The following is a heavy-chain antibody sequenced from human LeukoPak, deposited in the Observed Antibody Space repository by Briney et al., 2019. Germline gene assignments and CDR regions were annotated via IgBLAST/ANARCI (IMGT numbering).Heavy chain of an antibody. D-gene: IGHD3-10*01. Sequence: SETLSLTCTVSGGSISSSSYYWGWIRQPPGKGLEWIGYMSYSGSTNYNPSLRSRVSTSVDTSKNQLSLKLSSVTAADTAVYYCARLDGSGSNRWFDPWGQGTLVTVSS. V-gene: IGHV4-61*05. J-gene: IGHJ5*02. CDR3: ARLDGSGSNRWFDP. CDR1: GGSISSSSYY. CDR2: MSYSGST.